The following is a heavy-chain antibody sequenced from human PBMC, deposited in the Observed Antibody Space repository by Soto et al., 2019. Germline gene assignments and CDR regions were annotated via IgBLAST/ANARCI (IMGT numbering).Heavy chain of an antibody. CDR2: ISAYNGNT. D-gene: IGHD2-2*01. V-gene: IGHV1-18*01. J-gene: IGHJ6*02. Sequence: QGLEWMGWISAYNGNTNYAQKLQGRVTMTTDTSTSTAYMELRSLRSDDTAVYYCARDRRVIVVVPAAPLYYYYGMDVWGQGTTVTVSS. CDR3: ARDRRVIVVVPAAPLYYYYGMDV.